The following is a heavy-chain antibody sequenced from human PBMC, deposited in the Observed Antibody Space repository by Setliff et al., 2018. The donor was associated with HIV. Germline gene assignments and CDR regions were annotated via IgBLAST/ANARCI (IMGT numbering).Heavy chain of an antibody. D-gene: IGHD7-27*01. CDR2: IYTSGST. CDR1: GGSISSYF. Sequence: SSETLSLTCNVSGGSISSYFWTWIRQPAGKGLEWIGRIYTSGSTNYNPSLKSRLSMSIDTSKNHFSLRLTSVTAADTAVYYCARDLPELTGRSFDPWGQGIQVTVSS. V-gene: IGHV4-4*07. J-gene: IGHJ5*02. CDR3: ARDLPELTGRSFDP.